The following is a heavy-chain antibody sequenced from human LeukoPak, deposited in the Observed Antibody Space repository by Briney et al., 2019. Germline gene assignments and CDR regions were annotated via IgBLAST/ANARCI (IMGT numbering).Heavy chain of an antibody. CDR3: ARDSARGYFDY. Sequence: ASVKVSCKASEYTFTSYYMHWVRQAPGQGLEWMGIINPSGGSTSYAQKFQGRVTMTRDTSTSTVYMELSSLRSEDTAVYYCARDSARGYFDYWGQGTLVTVSS. CDR2: INPSGGST. J-gene: IGHJ4*02. V-gene: IGHV1-46*01. CDR1: EYTFTSYY. D-gene: IGHD3-10*01.